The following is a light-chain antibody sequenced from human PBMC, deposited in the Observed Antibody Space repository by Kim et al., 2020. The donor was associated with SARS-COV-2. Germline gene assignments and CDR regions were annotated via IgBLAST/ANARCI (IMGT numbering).Light chain of an antibody. J-gene: IGLJ3*02. CDR1: GSYVGAYKY. V-gene: IGLV2-14*03. CDR3: SSYTTTGTLV. CDR2: DVN. Sequence: QSITLSCTGTGSYVGAYKYVSWHRQYPGKAPKVIIFDVNKRPAGVSDRFSGSKSDNTASLTIYGLQSEDEAEYYCSSYTTTGTLVFGGGTKVTVL.